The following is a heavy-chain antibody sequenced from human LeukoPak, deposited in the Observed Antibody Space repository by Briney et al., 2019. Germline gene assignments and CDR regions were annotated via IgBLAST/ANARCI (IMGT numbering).Heavy chain of an antibody. J-gene: IGHJ6*03. CDR1: GFSFSGSW. Sequence: PGGSLRLSCAASGFSFSGSWMSWVRQAPGKGLEWVANIKQDGSEKYYVESVKGRFTISRDNAKNSLYMQMNSLRAEDTAVYYCAKVGSGWPHYYMDVWGNGTTVTVSS. CDR3: AKVGSGWPHYYMDV. V-gene: IGHV3-7*01. CDR2: IKQDGSEK. D-gene: IGHD6-19*01.